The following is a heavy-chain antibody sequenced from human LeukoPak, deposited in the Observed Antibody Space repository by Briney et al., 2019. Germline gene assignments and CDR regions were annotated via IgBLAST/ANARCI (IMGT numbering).Heavy chain of an antibody. Sequence: ASVKVSCKASGYTFTSYYMHWVRQAPGQGLEWMGIINPSGGSTSYAQKFQGRVTMTRDMSTSTVYMELSSLGSEDTAVYYCARVYDDILTGGRYFDYWGQGTLVTVSS. CDR2: INPSGGST. CDR3: ARVYDDILTGGRYFDY. J-gene: IGHJ4*02. CDR1: GYTFTSYY. D-gene: IGHD3-9*01. V-gene: IGHV1-46*01.